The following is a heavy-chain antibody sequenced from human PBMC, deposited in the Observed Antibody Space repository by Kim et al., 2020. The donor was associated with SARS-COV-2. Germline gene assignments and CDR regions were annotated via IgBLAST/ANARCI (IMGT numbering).Heavy chain of an antibody. CDR3: ARGDTAMVTGGAYFDY. Sequence: SETLSLTCTVSGGSISSGGYYWSWIRQHPGKGLEWIGYIYYSGSTYYNPSLKSRVTISVDTSKNQFSLKLSSVTAADTAVYYCARGDTAMVTGGAYFDYWGQGTLVTVSS. D-gene: IGHD5-18*01. J-gene: IGHJ4*02. CDR1: GGSISSGGYY. CDR2: IYYSGST. V-gene: IGHV4-31*03.